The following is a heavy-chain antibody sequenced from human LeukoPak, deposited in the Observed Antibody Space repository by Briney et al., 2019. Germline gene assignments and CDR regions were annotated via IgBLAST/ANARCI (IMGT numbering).Heavy chain of an antibody. CDR2: IRYDGSNK. CDR3: AKHVRLWSPLDY. Sequence: GGSLRLSCAASGFTFSSYGMHWVRQAPGKGLEWVAFIRYDGSNKYYADSVKGRFTISRDNSKNTLYLQMNSLRAEDTAEYYCAKHVRLWSPLDYWGQGTLVTVSS. J-gene: IGHJ4*02. CDR1: GFTFSSYG. D-gene: IGHD3-10*01. V-gene: IGHV3-30*02.